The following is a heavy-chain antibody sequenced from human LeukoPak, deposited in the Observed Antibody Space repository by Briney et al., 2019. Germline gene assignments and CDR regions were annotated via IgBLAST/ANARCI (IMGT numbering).Heavy chain of an antibody. CDR1: GGSSSGYY. CDR2: INHSGST. J-gene: IGHJ4*02. D-gene: IGHD3-22*01. CDR3: ARRDDSSGYHKIFDY. V-gene: IGHV4-34*01. Sequence: SETLSLTCAVYGGSSSGYYWSWIRQPPGKGLEWIGEINHSGSTNYNPSLKSRVTISIDTSNNQFYLKLSSLTAADTAVYYCARRDDSSGYHKIFDYWGQGTLVTVSS.